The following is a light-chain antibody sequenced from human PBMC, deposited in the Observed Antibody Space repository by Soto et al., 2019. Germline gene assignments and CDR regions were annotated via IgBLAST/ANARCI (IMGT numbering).Light chain of an antibody. CDR2: GAS. CDR1: QSVSSGF. CDR3: KQYGSSPYT. Sequence: EIVLTQSPGTLSLSPGERATLSCRASQSVSSGFLAWYQQEPGQAPRLLIYGASSRATGIPDRFSGSGSGTDFTLTISRLEPEDFEVYYCKQYGSSPYTFGQGTKLEIK. V-gene: IGKV3-20*01. J-gene: IGKJ2*01.